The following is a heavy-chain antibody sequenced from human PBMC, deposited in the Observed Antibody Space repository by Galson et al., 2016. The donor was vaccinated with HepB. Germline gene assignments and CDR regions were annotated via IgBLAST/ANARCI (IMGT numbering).Heavy chain of an antibody. CDR2: ITSSSDTM. Sequence: SLRLSCASSGFTFRYYAMTWARQAPGKGLEWIAWITSSSDTMHYADSVKGRFTISRDNAKNSLYLEMNSLRDEDTAVYYCARDDYFRLGYWGQGTLVTVSS. V-gene: IGHV3-48*02. CDR1: GFTFRYYA. CDR3: ARDDYFRLGY. D-gene: IGHD3-16*01. J-gene: IGHJ4*02.